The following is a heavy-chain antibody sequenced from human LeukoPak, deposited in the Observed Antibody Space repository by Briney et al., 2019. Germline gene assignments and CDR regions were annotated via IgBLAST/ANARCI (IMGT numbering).Heavy chain of an antibody. V-gene: IGHV1-46*02. Sequence: ASVKVSCKASGYTLNSYYMHWVRQAPGQGLEWMGIINPSGGSTSYAQKFQGRVTMTRDMSTSTVYMELSSLRSEDTAAYYCARDRRDRGYCSGGSYYYYYYMDVWGKGTTVTVSS. D-gene: IGHD2-15*01. CDR2: INPSGGST. CDR1: GYTLNSYY. CDR3: ARDRRDRGYCSGGSYYYYYYMDV. J-gene: IGHJ6*03.